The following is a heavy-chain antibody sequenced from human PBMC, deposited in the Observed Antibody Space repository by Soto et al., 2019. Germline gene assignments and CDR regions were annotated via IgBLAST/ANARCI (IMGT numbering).Heavy chain of an antibody. V-gene: IGHV2-5*02. CDR1: GFSLSTSGMH. CDR2: IYWDDEK. Sequence: QITLKESGPTLVKRTQNLTLTCTFSGFSLSTSGMHVGWIRQPPGKALEWLALIYWDDEKRYSPSLKSRLTITKDTSKNQVVLTMTNMDPVDTATYYCAHSFTNYYYYGMDVWGQGTTVTVSS. J-gene: IGHJ6*02. D-gene: IGHD3-3*01. CDR3: AHSFTNYYYYGMDV.